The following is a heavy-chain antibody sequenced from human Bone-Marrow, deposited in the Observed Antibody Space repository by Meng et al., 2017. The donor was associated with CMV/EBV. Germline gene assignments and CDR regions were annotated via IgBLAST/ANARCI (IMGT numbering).Heavy chain of an antibody. CDR3: AKEDGSGSYLPYYYYGMDV. V-gene: IGHV3-30*02. CDR1: GFTFSSYS. J-gene: IGHJ6*02. Sequence: GESLKISCAASGFTFSSYSMNWVRQAPGKGLEWVAFIRYDGSNKYYADSVKGRFTISRDNSKNTLYLQMNSLRAEDTAVYCCAKEDGSGSYLPYYYYGMDVWGQGTTVTVSS. D-gene: IGHD3-10*01. CDR2: IRYDGSNK.